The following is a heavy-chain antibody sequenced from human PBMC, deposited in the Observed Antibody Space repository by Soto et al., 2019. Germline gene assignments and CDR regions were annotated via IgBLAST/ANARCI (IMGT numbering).Heavy chain of an antibody. CDR3: ARGGDHYDFWRGEY. CDR1: GYTFTGYY. V-gene: IGHV1-2*02. Sequence: ASVKISCKPSGYTFTGYYMHWVRQAPGQGLEWMGWINPNSGGTNYAQKFQGRVTMTRDTSISTAYMELSRLRSDDTAVYYCARGGDHYDFWRGEYWGKGTLVTVSS. J-gene: IGHJ4*02. D-gene: IGHD3-3*01. CDR2: INPNSGGT.